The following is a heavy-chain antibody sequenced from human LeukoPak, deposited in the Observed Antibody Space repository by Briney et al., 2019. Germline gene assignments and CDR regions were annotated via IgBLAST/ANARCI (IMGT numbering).Heavy chain of an antibody. Sequence: GGSLRLSCAASGFTFSSYAMSWVRQAPGKGLEWVSAISGSGGSTYYADSVKGRFTISRDNSKNTLYLQMNSPRAEDTAVYYCARVGDGSGATHDYWGQGTLVTVSS. D-gene: IGHD5-24*01. J-gene: IGHJ4*02. CDR3: ARVGDGSGATHDY. CDR1: GFTFSSYA. CDR2: ISGSGGST. V-gene: IGHV3-23*01.